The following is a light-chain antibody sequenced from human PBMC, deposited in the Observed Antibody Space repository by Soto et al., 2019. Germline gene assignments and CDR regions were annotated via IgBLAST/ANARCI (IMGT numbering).Light chain of an antibody. CDR2: GAS. CDR1: QSVSIN. V-gene: IGKV3-15*01. CDR3: QHYNNWPPWT. J-gene: IGKJ1*01. Sequence: EIVMTQSPATLSVSPGERATLSCRASQSVSINLAWYQQKPGQAPRLLIYGASTRATGIPARFSGSGSGTEFTLTINSLQSEDFAVYYCQHYNNWPPWTFGQGTKAEIK.